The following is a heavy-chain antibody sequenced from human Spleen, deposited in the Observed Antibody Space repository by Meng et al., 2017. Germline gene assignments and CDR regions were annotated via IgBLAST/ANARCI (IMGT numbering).Heavy chain of an antibody. CDR3: ARGPTTMAHDFDY. J-gene: IGHJ4*02. D-gene: IGHD4-11*01. CDR1: GRSIPSTTHY. Sequence: QRPAPGPGLVKPSETLPLTRTVSGRSIPSTTHYWGWIRQPPGKGLEWIGSIYYTGSTNYNPSLESRATISVDTSQNNLSLKLSSVTAADSAVYYCARGPTTMAHDFDYWGQGTLVTVSS. CDR2: IYYTGST. V-gene: IGHV4-39*02.